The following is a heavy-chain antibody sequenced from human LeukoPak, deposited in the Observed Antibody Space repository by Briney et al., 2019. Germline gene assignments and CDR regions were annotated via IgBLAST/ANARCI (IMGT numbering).Heavy chain of an antibody. D-gene: IGHD3-10*01. CDR3: ARARGYGSGSYHRIGPNDY. CDR1: GGSFSGYY. V-gene: IGHV4-34*01. J-gene: IGHJ4*02. Sequence: SETLSLTCAVYGGSFSGYYWSWIRQPPGKGLEWIGEINHSGSTNYNPSLKSRVTISVDTSKNQFSLKLSSVTAADTAVYYCARARGYGSGSYHRIGPNDYWGQGTLVTVSS. CDR2: INHSGST.